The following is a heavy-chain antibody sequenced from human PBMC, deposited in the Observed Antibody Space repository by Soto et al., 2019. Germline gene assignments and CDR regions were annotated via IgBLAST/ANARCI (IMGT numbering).Heavy chain of an antibody. CDR3: AKDRRNTVTWFDP. CDR2: ISYDGSNI. D-gene: IGHD4-4*01. CDR1: GFTFSSYG. V-gene: IGHV3-30*18. J-gene: IGHJ5*02. Sequence: QVQLVESGGGVVQPGRSLRLSCAASGFTFSSYGMHWVRQAPGKGLEWVAVISYDGSNIYYADSVKGRFTISRDNSKNTLYLQMNSLRAEDTAVYYCAKDRRNTVTWFDPWGQGTLVTVSS.